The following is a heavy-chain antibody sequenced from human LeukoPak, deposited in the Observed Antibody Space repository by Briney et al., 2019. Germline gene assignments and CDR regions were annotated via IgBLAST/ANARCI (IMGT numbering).Heavy chain of an antibody. V-gene: IGHV3-23*01. CDR2: LSTSPR. J-gene: IGHJ4*02. D-gene: IGHD3-22*01. CDR3: VRGEVAVQYYFES. CDR1: GFTITNYA. Sequence: GGSLTLSCAASGFTITNYAMSWVRQGPGKGLEWVSGLSTSPRYADSVRGRFIVSRDHSKNTFSLKMNSLRGEDAAVYYCVRGEVAVQYYFESWGQGTLVTVSS.